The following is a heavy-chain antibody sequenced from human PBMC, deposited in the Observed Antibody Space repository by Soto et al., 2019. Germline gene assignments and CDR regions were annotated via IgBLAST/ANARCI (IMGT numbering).Heavy chain of an antibody. CDR1: GGSISSGGYS. Sequence: QLQLQESGSGLVKPSQTLSLTCAVSGGSISSGGYSWSWIRQPPGKGLEWIGYIYHSGSNYYNPSLKSRVTISVDRSKNRLALKLSSVTAADTAVYYCARGMTTVTTFDYWGQGTLVTVSS. V-gene: IGHV4-30-2*01. D-gene: IGHD4-17*01. J-gene: IGHJ4*02. CDR3: ARGMTTVTTFDY. CDR2: IYHSGSN.